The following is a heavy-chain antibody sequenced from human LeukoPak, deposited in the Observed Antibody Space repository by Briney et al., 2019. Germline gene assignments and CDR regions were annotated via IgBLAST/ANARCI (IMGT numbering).Heavy chain of an antibody. CDR2: IYPGDSDT. Sequence: GESLKISXKGSGYSFTSYWIGWVRQMPGKGLEWMGIIYPGDSDTIYSPSFQGQVTISAEKSISTAYLQWSSLKASDTALYYCASRKKGMATAGFDYWGQGTLVTVSS. D-gene: IGHD5-24*01. CDR3: ASRKKGMATAGFDY. J-gene: IGHJ4*02. V-gene: IGHV5-51*01. CDR1: GYSFTSYW.